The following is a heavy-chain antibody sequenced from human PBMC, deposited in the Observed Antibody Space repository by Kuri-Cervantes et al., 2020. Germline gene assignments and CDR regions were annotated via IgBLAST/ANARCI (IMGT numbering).Heavy chain of an antibody. V-gene: IGHV4-34*01. Sequence: GSLRLSCAVYGGSFSGYYWSWIRQPPGKGLEWIGEINHSGSTNHNPSLKSRVTISVDTSKNQFSLKLSSVTAADTAVYYCARVFRPLFGPLLGGYFDYWGQGTLVTVSS. CDR2: INHSGST. CDR3: ARVFRPLFGPLLGGYFDY. CDR1: GGSFSGYY. J-gene: IGHJ4*02. D-gene: IGHD3-10*02.